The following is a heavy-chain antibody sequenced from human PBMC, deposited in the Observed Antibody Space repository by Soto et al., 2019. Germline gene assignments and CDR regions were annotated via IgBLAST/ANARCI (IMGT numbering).Heavy chain of an antibody. CDR2: IYYSGST. V-gene: IGHV4-59*01. CDR1: GGSISSYY. Sequence: SETLSLTCTVSGGSISSYYWSWIRQPPGKGLEWIGCIYYSGSTNYNPSLKSRVTISIDTSKNQFSLKLSSVTAADTAVYYCARANGDYVFYAFDIWGQGTMVTVSS. CDR3: ARANGDYVFYAFDI. J-gene: IGHJ3*02. D-gene: IGHD4-17*01.